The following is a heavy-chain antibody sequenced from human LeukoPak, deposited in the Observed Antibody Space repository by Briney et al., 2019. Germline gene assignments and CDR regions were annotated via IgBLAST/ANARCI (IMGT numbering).Heavy chain of an antibody. V-gene: IGHV3-30*02. Sequence: GGPLRLSCGASGFTFSRLGIQWVRQAPGKGREGVAGIHNDGTHRQYGDSVKGRFTIPKDNSQSTLYLQMNNLKGHDAAIYYCSKEGEEFRGYLDVWGEGTTVTVSS. CDR3: SKEGEEFRGYLDV. CDR1: GFTFSRLG. CDR2: IHNDGTHR. D-gene: IGHD1-1*01. J-gene: IGHJ6*04.